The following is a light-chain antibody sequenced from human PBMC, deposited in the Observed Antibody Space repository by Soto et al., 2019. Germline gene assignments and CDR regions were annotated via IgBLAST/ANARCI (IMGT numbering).Light chain of an antibody. V-gene: IGKV1-5*03. CDR1: QSISDS. Sequence: DIPMTQSPSTLSASVGDRVTITCRASQSISDSLAWYQQKPGQAPKLLIYEASSLKSGVPSRFSGSRSGTEYPLTISSLQPDDFATYYCQQYNGYWTFGQGTKVEIK. CDR2: EAS. J-gene: IGKJ1*01. CDR3: QQYNGYWT.